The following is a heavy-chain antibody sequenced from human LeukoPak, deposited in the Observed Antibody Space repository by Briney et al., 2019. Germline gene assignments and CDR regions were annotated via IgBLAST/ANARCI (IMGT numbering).Heavy chain of an antibody. CDR2: IWYDGSDA. Sequence: AGGSLRLSCAASGFTFRSNGMHWVRQAPGRGLEWVTYIWYDGSDADYADPVKGRFTISRDNSKNTLYPQMNSLRAEDTAVYYCARYTTGHGFDVWGQGTLVTVSS. CDR1: GFTFRSNG. CDR3: ARYTTGHGFDV. D-gene: IGHD2/OR15-2a*01. J-gene: IGHJ4*02. V-gene: IGHV3-33*08.